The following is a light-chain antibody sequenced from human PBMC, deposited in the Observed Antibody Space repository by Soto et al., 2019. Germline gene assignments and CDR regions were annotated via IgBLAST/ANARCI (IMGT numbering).Light chain of an antibody. V-gene: IGLV2-14*01. CDR2: DVS. CDR3: NSYTSNRTVV. CDR1: TNDVGTYKY. Sequence: QSALTQPASVSGSPGQSITISCAGTTNDVGTYKYVSWFQQHPGEAPKLLIYDVSNRPSGVSNRFSGSKSGNTASLTISGLQAEDEADYYCNSYTSNRTVVFGGGTKLTVL. J-gene: IGLJ2*01.